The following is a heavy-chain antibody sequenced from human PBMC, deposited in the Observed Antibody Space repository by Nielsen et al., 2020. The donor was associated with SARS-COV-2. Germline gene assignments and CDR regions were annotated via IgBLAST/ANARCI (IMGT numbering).Heavy chain of an antibody. J-gene: IGHJ4*02. CDR2: INSDGSST. Sequence: GESLKISCAASGFTFSSYCMHWVRQAQGKGLVWVSRINSDGSSTSYADSVKGRFTISRDNAKNTLYLQMNSLRAEDTAVYYCVRGLQVPNGLAHRWGKGTLVTVSS. CDR1: GFTFSSYC. D-gene: IGHD3-16*01. V-gene: IGHV3-74*01. CDR3: VRGLQVPNGLAHR.